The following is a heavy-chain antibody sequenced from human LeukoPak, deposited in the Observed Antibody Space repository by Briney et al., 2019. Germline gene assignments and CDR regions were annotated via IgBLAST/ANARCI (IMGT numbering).Heavy chain of an antibody. D-gene: IGHD3-10*01. J-gene: IGHJ4*02. CDR2: IYYSGST. CDR3: ARGARSRQWFGELASAPFDY. V-gene: IGHV4-61*05. Sequence: SETLSLTCTVSGGSISSSSYYWGWIRQPPGKGLEWIGYIYYSGSTNYNPSLKSRVTISVDTSKNQFSLKLSSVTAADTAVYYCARGARSRQWFGELASAPFDYWGQGTLVTVSS. CDR1: GGSISSSSYY.